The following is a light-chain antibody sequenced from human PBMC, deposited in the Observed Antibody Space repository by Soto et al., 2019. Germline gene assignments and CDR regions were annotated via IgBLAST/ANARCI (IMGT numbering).Light chain of an antibody. CDR2: DAA. J-gene: IGKJ5*01. Sequence: EIVMTQSPATLSVSPGERATLSCRASQSVSSNVALYQQKPAQPPTLLLNDAATTATGSIPSCSSSGSGRAVSLTISSRQQEDDAVYYCQQRSNWPLITFGQGTRLEI. CDR1: QSVSSN. CDR3: QQRSNWPLIT. V-gene: IGKV3-11*02.